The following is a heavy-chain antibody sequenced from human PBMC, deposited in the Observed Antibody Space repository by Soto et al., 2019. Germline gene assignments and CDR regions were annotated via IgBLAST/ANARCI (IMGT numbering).Heavy chain of an antibody. CDR2: ISGSGAST. CDR3: AKGDCSGTSCPLDY. CDR1: GFTFSTYA. D-gene: IGHD2-2*01. Sequence: PWGSLRLSCSASGFTFSTYAMSWVRQVPGKGLQWVSAISGSGASTYYADSVKGRFTISRDNFKNTLYLQMNSLRADDTAAYYCAKGDCSGTSCPLDYWGQGTLVTVSS. V-gene: IGHV3-23*01. J-gene: IGHJ4*02.